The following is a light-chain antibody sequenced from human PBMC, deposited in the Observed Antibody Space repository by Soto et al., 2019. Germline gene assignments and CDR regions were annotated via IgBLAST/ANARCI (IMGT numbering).Light chain of an antibody. Sequence: DIQMTQSPSSLSASVGDRVTITCRASQDISVYLAWYQQKPGKVPKLLIYSASTLQSVVPSRFSGSGSVTDFTLTISSLQPEDVATYYCQKFNTAPRTFGQGTRLEIK. J-gene: IGKJ5*01. CDR1: QDISVY. CDR2: SAS. V-gene: IGKV1-27*01. CDR3: QKFNTAPRT.